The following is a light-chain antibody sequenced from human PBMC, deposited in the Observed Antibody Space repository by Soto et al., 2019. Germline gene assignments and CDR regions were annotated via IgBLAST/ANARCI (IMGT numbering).Light chain of an antibody. CDR3: ATWDDSLNALYV. J-gene: IGLJ1*01. CDR1: SSNIGSNT. V-gene: IGLV1-44*01. CDR2: SND. Sequence: QSSPTQPPSASPTPGHRVTISCFGNSSNIGSNTVHWYQQLPGTAPKLLMYSNDQRPSGVPDRLSGSKSGTSACLAINGLQSEDEADYYCATWDDSLNALYVFGTGTKVTVL.